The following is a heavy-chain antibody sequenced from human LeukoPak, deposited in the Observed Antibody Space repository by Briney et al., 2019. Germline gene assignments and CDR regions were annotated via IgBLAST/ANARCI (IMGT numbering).Heavy chain of an antibody. CDR3: ARDGRAGSLFAY. V-gene: IGHV4-4*07. Sequence: SETLSLTCTVSGDSISSYYWSWIRQPAGKGLEWIGRIHPSGSTNYNPSLKSRVTLSVDTSKNEFSLKLSSVTAADTAIYYCARDGRAGSLFAYWGQGTLVTVSS. CDR1: GDSISSYY. D-gene: IGHD6-19*01. CDR2: IHPSGST. J-gene: IGHJ4*02.